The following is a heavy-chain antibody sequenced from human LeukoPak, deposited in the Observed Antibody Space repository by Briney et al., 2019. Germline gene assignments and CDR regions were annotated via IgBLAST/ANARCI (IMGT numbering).Heavy chain of an antibody. D-gene: IGHD3-10*01. CDR2: INWNGGST. J-gene: IGHJ3*02. CDR3: ARDGITMVRGGNFDI. CDR1: GFTFDDYG. V-gene: IGHV3-20*04. Sequence: GGSLRLSCAAAGFTFDDYGMSWVRQAPGKGLEWVSVINWNGGSTVYADSVKGRLTISRDNAKDSLYLQMNSLRAEDTALYYCARDGITMVRGGNFDIWGQGTMVTVSS.